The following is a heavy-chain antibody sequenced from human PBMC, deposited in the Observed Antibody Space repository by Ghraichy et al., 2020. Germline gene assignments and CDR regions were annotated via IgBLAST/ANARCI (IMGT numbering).Heavy chain of an antibody. CDR3: ARHDYCSGGNCVLSHSDYGMDV. J-gene: IGHJ6*02. CDR2: IYYSGST. V-gene: IGHV4-39*01. Sequence: SETLSLTCSVSGGSISSSRYFWGWIRQPPGKGLEWIGTIYYSGSTYYNPSLKSRVTISVDTSKNRFSLKLRSVTAADTAVYYCARHDYCSGGNCVLSHSDYGMDVWGQGTSVTVSS. D-gene: IGHD2-15*01. CDR1: GGSISSSRYF.